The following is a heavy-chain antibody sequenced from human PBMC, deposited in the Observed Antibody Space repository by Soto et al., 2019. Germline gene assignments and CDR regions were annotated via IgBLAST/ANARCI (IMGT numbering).Heavy chain of an antibody. Sequence: QVQLVQSGAEVKKPGASVKVSCKASGYTFTGYYMHWVRQAPGQGLEWMGWINPNSGGTNYAQNFQGGVTMTRDTAISTAYMELSRLRSDDTAVYYCAREHYSSSFDPWGQGNLVTASS. CDR2: INPNSGGT. CDR3: AREHYSSSFDP. CDR1: GYTFTGYY. J-gene: IGHJ5*02. D-gene: IGHD6-6*01. V-gene: IGHV1-2*02.